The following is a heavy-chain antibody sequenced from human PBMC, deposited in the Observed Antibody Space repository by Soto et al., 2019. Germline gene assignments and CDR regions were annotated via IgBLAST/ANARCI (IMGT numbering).Heavy chain of an antibody. CDR1: GGSFSGYY. D-gene: IGHD4-17*01. Sequence: QVQLQQWGAGLLKPSETLSLTCAVYGGSFSGYYWSWIRQPPGKGLEWIGEINHSGSTNYNPSLKIRVPISVDTSKNQFSLKLSSVTAADTAVYYCAREYGDYGVIDYWGQGTLVTVSS. J-gene: IGHJ4*02. V-gene: IGHV4-34*01. CDR3: AREYGDYGVIDY. CDR2: INHSGST.